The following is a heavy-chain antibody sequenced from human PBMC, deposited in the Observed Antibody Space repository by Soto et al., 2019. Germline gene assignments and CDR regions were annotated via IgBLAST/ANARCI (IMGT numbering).Heavy chain of an antibody. D-gene: IGHD6-6*01. V-gene: IGHV3-30-3*01. CDR1: GFTFSSYA. J-gene: IGHJ5*02. CDR2: ISYDGSNK. CDR3: ARGVVAARRNWFDP. Sequence: GGSLRLSCAASGFTFSSYAMHWVRQAPGKGLEWVAVISYDGSNKYYADSVKGRFTISRDNSKNKLYLQMNSLRAEDTAVYYCARGVVAARRNWFDPWGQGTLVTVSS.